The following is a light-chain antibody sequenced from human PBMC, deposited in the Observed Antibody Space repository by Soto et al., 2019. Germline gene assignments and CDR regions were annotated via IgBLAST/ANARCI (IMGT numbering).Light chain of an antibody. CDR3: KKYATTPIP. CDR2: GAS. CDR1: QSVINY. V-gene: IGKV3-20*01. J-gene: IGKJ5*01. Sequence: EIVLTQSHATLSLSPGESATLSCRASQSVINYLAWYQQKPGQANRLLIYGASSRATGIPDRFSGSGSGTDFTLTISRLEPEDFAMYYCKKYATTPIPFGQGTRLEIK.